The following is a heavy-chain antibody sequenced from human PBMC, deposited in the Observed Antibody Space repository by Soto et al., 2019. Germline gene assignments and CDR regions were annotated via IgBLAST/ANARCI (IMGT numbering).Heavy chain of an antibody. CDR1: GGTFSSSA. CDR3: ARDNDRLQLDGKYYYSLDV. Sequence: QVQLVQSGAEMKEPGSSVKVSCKTSGGTFSSSAISWLRQAPGQGLEWMGGIIPLFRTPDYAQKFQGRVTIAADESTSTAYMELSSLRSEDTAVYYCARDNDRLQLDGKYYYSLDVWGQGTTITVYS. V-gene: IGHV1-69*12. CDR2: IIPLFRTP. J-gene: IGHJ6*02. D-gene: IGHD4-4*01.